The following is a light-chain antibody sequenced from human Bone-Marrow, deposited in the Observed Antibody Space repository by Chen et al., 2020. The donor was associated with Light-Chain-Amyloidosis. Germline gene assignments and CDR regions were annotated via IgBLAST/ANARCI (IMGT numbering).Light chain of an antibody. J-gene: IGKJ2*01. CDR1: QTVGSF. Sequence: EILLTQSPATLSLSPGERATLSCRASQTVGSFFAWYQQKPGQAPRLVIYDVSKRASGIPARFSGSESGTDFTLTISSLEPEDFAVYYCQQRSNWPPMYTFGQGTKLEIK. CDR2: DVS. CDR3: QQRSNWPPMYT. V-gene: IGKV3-11*01.